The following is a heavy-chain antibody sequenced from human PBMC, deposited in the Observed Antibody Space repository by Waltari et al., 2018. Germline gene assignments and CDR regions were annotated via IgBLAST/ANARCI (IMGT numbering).Heavy chain of an antibody. CDR2: ISYDGSNK. V-gene: IGHV3-30-3*01. J-gene: IGHJ4*02. CDR1: GFTFSSYA. CDR3: AKFLVVGATDDY. Sequence: QVQLVESGGGVVQPGRSLRPSCAASGFTFSSYAMHWVRQAPGKGLEWVAVISYDGSNKYYADSVKGRFTISRDNSKNTLYLQMNSLRAEDTAVYYCAKFLVVGATDDYWGQGTLVTVSS. D-gene: IGHD1-26*01.